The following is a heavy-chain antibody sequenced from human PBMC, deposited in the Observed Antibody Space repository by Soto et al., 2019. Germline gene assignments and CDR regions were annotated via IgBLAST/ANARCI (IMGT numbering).Heavy chain of an antibody. CDR3: ATSQGDDFNYYYYGMDV. D-gene: IGHD3-3*01. J-gene: IGHJ6*02. CDR2: ISAYNGNT. V-gene: IGHV1-18*01. Sequence: SWGRQAPGKGLEWMGWISAYNGNTNYAQKLQGRVTITRDTSASTAYMELSSLRSEDTAVYYCATSQGDDFNYYYYGMDVWGQGTTVTVSS.